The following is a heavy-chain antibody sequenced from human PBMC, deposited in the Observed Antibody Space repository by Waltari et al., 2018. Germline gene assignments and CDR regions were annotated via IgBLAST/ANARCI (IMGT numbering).Heavy chain of an antibody. Sequence: QVHLQQWGAGLLKPSETLSLTCGVYSGSLTGYHWNWIRQAPGKGLEWLGDINHSGNTDHNPSPVSRFTISAATSSDQFSLHLTSVTAADTAVYYCARGHPFTIVSPRYYYYYYMDVWDKGTAVTVSS. CDR2: INHSGNT. CDR3: ARGHPFTIVSPRYYYYYYMDV. CDR1: SGSLTGYH. J-gene: IGHJ6*03. D-gene: IGHD3-9*01. V-gene: IGHV4-34*01.